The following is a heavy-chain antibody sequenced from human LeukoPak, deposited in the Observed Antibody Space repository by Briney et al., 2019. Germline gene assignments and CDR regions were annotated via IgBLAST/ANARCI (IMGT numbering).Heavy chain of an antibody. CDR2: MYQNGTS. J-gene: IGHJ4*02. D-gene: IGHD6-13*01. V-gene: IGHV4-38-2*02. Sequence: PSETLSLTCTVSGYSITSGYYWGWIRQPPGKGLEWIGSMYQNGTSYYNPSLKSRVTISVDTSKNQFSLKLSSVTAADTAVYYCARARFVAYSSNWYPFDCWGQGTLVTVSS. CDR1: GYSITSGYY. CDR3: ARARFVAYSSNWYPFDC.